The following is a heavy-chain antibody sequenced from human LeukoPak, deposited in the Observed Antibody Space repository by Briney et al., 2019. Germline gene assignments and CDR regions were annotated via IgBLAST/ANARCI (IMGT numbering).Heavy chain of an antibody. CDR3: AREAGGDYDGFY. D-gene: IGHD4-17*01. V-gene: IGHV1-2*02. CDR2: INPNSGGT. Sequence: EASVGVSCKASGHTFTGYYMRWVRQAPGQGLEWMGWINPNSGGTNYAQKFQGRVTMTRDTSISTAYMELSRLRSDDTAVYYCAREAGGDYDGFYWGQGTLVTVSS. J-gene: IGHJ4*02. CDR1: GHTFTGYY.